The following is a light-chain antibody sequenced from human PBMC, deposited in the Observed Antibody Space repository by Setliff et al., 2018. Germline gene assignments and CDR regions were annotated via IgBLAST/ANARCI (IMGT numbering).Light chain of an antibody. CDR2: AVS. V-gene: IGLV2-14*03. J-gene: IGLJ1*01. CDR1: GRDVGSYDL. CDR3: NAYSADTTYV. Sequence: QSALTQPASVSGSPGQSITISCSGTGRDVGSYDLVSWYQQHPGKAPKLIIYAVSDRPLGVSHRFSGSKSGNTAYLTISGLRTEDEADYYCNAYSADTTYVFGSGTKGTVL.